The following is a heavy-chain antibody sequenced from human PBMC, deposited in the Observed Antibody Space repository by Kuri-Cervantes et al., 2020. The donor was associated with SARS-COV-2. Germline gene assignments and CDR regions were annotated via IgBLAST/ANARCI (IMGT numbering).Heavy chain of an antibody. V-gene: IGHV3-30-3*01. CDR2: ISYDGSNK. D-gene: IGHD2-8*01. CDR3: ARGRLGVHDS. CDR1: GFTFSRYA. Sequence: GESLKISCAASGFTFSRYAMHWVRQAPGKGLGWVAVISYDGSNKDYRASVKGRFTISRDNSQNTLYLQMKSLRTEDTALYYCARGRLGVHDSWGQGTLVTVSS. J-gene: IGHJ4*02.